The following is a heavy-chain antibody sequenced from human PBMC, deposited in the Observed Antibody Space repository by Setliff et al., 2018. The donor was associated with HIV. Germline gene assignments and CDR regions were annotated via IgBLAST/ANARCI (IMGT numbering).Heavy chain of an antibody. J-gene: IGHJ3*02. Sequence: EASVKVSCKASGYTFTNYYIHWVRQAPGQGLEWMGLINPSGGKTSYAKKFQGRLTMTRDTSRSTVYMELSSLRSEDTAMYYCARCYYDSSGPTDAFDIWGQGIVVTVSS. D-gene: IGHD3-22*01. CDR3: ARCYYDSSGPTDAFDI. CDR1: GYTFTNYY. CDR2: INPSGGKT. V-gene: IGHV1-46*01.